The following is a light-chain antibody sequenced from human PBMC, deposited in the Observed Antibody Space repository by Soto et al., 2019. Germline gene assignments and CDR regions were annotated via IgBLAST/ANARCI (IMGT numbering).Light chain of an antibody. J-gene: IGKJ1*01. Sequence: EIVMTQSPATLSLSPGERATLSCRASQSVSSDLAWYQHKPGQAPRLLIYGASTRATGIPDRFSGSGSGTDFTLTISRLEPEDFAVYYCQQYGSSSWTFGQGTKVDI. CDR1: QSVSSD. CDR2: GAS. V-gene: IGKV3-20*01. CDR3: QQYGSSSWT.